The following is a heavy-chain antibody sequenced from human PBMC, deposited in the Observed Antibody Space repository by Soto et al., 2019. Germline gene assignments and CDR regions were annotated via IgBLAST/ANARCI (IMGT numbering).Heavy chain of an antibody. Sequence: GASVKVSCKASGGTFSSYAISWVRQAPGQGLEWMGGIIPIFGTANYAQKFQGRVTITADESTSTAYMELSSLRSEDTAVYYCARCRPMVATIYYYYGMDVWGQGTTVTVSS. D-gene: IGHD5-12*01. CDR1: GGTFSSYA. CDR3: ARCRPMVATIYYYYGMDV. J-gene: IGHJ6*02. CDR2: IIPIFGTA. V-gene: IGHV1-69*13.